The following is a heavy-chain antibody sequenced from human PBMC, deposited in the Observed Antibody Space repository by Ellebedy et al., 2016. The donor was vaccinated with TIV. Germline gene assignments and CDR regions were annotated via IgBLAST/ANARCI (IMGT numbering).Heavy chain of an antibody. J-gene: IGHJ5*02. D-gene: IGHD3-16*02. CDR3: ARDGPWGYHWFDP. Sequence: AASVKVSCKASGYTFTSYGISWVRQAPGQGLEWMGWINPYNGNTNYVQKLKDRVTMTTDTSTSTAYMELRSLRSDDAAVYYCARDGPWGYHWFDPWGQGTLVTVSS. CDR1: GYTFTSYG. V-gene: IGHV1-18*01. CDR2: INPYNGNT.